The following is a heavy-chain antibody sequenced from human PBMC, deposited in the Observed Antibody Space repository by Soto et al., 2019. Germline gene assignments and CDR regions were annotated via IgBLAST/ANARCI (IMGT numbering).Heavy chain of an antibody. CDR2: ISGSGGST. Sequence: GGSLRLSCAASGFTFSGYAMSWVRQAPGKGLEWVSAISGSGGSTYYADSVKGRFTISRDNSKNTLYLQMNSLRAEDTAVYYCAKVRGVIYGDYSLDYWGQGTLVTVSS. V-gene: IGHV3-23*01. CDR1: GFTFSGYA. J-gene: IGHJ4*02. D-gene: IGHD4-17*01. CDR3: AKVRGVIYGDYSLDY.